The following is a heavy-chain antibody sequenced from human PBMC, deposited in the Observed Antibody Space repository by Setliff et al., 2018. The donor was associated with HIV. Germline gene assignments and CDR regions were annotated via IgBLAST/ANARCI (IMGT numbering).Heavy chain of an antibody. CDR3: ARSETSYCSGGSCPPGAFDI. D-gene: IGHD2-15*01. J-gene: IGHJ3*02. V-gene: IGHV3-74*01. CDR2: VNSDGSSL. Sequence: GGSLRLSCAASGFNFGSYWMHWVRQAPGKGLVWVSRVNSDGSSLNYADFVKGRFTISRYNAKKMIYLQMNSLGAEDTAVYYCARSETSYCSGGSCPPGAFDIWGQGTMVT. CDR1: GFNFGSYW.